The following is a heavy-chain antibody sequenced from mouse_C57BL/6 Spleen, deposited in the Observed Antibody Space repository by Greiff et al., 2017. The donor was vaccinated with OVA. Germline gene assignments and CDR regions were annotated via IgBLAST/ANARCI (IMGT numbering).Heavy chain of an antibody. CDR2: INPNNGGT. V-gene: IGHV1-18*01. CDR1: GYTFTDYN. Sequence: EVQGVESGPELVKPGASVKIPCKASGYTFTDYNMDWVKQSHGKSLEWIGDINPNNGGTIYNQKFKGKATLTVDKSSSTAYMELRSLTSEDTAVYDGARRYYGSRDQGNEMDYWGQGTSVTVSS. CDR3: ARRYYGSRDQGNEMDY. J-gene: IGHJ4*01. D-gene: IGHD1-1*01.